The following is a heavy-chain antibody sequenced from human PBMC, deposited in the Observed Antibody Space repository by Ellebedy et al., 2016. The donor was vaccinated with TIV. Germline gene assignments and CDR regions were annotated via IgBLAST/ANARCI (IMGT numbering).Heavy chain of an antibody. CDR2: IGPRSEYK. V-gene: IGHV3-23*01. Sequence: GESLKISCAASGFTFSNYAMAWVRQAPGKGLEWVSAIGPRSEYKFYADSVKGRITISRVNSENTLFLQMHSLRGEDTAVYYCAKELVSRDSLSLDYWGQGVLVTVSS. CDR3: AKELVSRDSLSLDY. J-gene: IGHJ4*02. D-gene: IGHD3-9*01. CDR1: GFTFSNYA.